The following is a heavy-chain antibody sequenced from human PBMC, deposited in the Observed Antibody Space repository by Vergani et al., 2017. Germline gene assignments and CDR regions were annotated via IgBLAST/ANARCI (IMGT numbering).Heavy chain of an antibody. V-gene: IGHV3-23*01. CDR1: GFTLSTHA. CDR2: IKNDGGKS. D-gene: IGHD1-1*01. CDR3: GRGSDNYN. Sequence: DVQLLQSGGDLVQPGGSLKLSCVASGFTLSTHAMSWVRQTPGKGLEWVSTIKNDGGKSHYADFLKGRFAISRDNSRNTLYLQMNSLRVEDTAVYYCGRGSDNYNWCQGALVTV. J-gene: IGHJ1*01.